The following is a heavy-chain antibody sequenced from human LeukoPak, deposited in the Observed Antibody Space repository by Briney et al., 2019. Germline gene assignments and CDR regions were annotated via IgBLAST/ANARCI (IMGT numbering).Heavy chain of an antibody. CDR3: ARGHSNYGDYFDY. CDR2: ITRSSIYI. J-gene: IGHJ4*02. V-gene: IGHV3-21*01. D-gene: IGHD4-11*01. CDR1: GFTFSSYS. Sequence: GSLRLSCAASGFTFSSYSMNWVRQAPGKGLEWVSSITRSSIYIYYADSVKGRFTISRDNARNSLYLQMNSLRAEDTAVYYCARGHSNYGDYFDYWGQGTLVTVSS.